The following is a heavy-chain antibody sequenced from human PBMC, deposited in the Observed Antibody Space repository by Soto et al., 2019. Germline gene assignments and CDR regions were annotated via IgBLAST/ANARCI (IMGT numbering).Heavy chain of an antibody. J-gene: IGHJ1*01. V-gene: IGHV1-69*13. CDR2: IIPIFGTA. D-gene: IGHD2-15*01. Sequence: GASVKVSCKASGGTLSSYAISWVRQAPGQGLEWMGGIIPIFGTANYAQKFQGRVTITADESTSTAYMELSSLRSEDTAVYYCARTGYCSGGSCYFAEYFQHGGQGTLVTVSS. CDR3: ARTGYCSGGSCYFAEYFQH. CDR1: GGTLSSYA.